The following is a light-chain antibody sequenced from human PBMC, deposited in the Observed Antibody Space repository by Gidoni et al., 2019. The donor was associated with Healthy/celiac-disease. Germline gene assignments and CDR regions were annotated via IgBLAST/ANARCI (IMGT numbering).Light chain of an antibody. CDR2: GAC. Sequence: EFVFPQSPCPLSLSPGERATLSCRASQSVSSSYLAWYQQKPGEAPRLLIYGACSRSTGIPDRFSGSGSGTDFTLTISRLEPEDFAVYYCQKYGSSPTFGGGTKVEIK. CDR3: QKYGSSPT. J-gene: IGKJ4*01. V-gene: IGKV3-20*01. CDR1: QSVSSSY.